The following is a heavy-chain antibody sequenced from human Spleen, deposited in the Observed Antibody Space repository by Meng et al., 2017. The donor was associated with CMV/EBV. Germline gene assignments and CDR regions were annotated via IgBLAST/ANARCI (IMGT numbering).Heavy chain of an antibody. CDR1: GFTFSDHY. Sequence: GESLKISCAASGFTFSDHYMSWIRQPPGKGLEWVSYISSSGSTIYYADSVKGRFTISRDNGKNSLYLQMSSLRVEDTAVYYCARARRAGSTNSFDPWGQGTLVTVSS. V-gene: IGHV3-11*01. CDR3: ARARRAGSTNSFDP. CDR2: ISSSGSTI. J-gene: IGHJ5*02.